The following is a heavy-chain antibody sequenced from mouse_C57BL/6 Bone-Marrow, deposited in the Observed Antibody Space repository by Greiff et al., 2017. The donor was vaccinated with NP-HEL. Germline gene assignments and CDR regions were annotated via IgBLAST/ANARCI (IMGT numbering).Heavy chain of an antibody. CDR3: ARSLRYGIDFAY. CDR1: GYTFTSYW. D-gene: IGHD1-1*01. CDR2: INPSDGGT. J-gene: IGHJ3*01. Sequence: QVQLQQPGTELVKPGASVKLSCKASGYTFTSYWMHWVKQRPGQGLEWIGNINPSDGGTNYNEKFKSKATLTVDKSSSTAYMQLSSLTSEDSAVYYCARSLRYGIDFAYWGQGTLVTVSA. V-gene: IGHV1-53*01.